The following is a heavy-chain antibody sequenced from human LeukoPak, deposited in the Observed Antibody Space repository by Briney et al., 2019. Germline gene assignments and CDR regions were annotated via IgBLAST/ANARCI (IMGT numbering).Heavy chain of an antibody. Sequence: SVKVSCKASGGTFSSYAISWVRQAPGQGLEWMGGIIPIFGTANYAQKFQGRVTITTDESTSTAYMELSSLRSEDTAVYYCARRAEVYNWNYADAFDIWGQGTMVTVSS. J-gene: IGHJ3*02. D-gene: IGHD1-7*01. V-gene: IGHV1-69*05. CDR1: GGTFSSYA. CDR2: IIPIFGTA. CDR3: ARRAEVYNWNYADAFDI.